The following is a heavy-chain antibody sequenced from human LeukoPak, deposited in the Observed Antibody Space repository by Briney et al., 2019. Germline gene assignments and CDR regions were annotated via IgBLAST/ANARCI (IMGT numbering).Heavy chain of an antibody. J-gene: IGHJ6*03. CDR2: IYYVGTT. Sequence: SETLSLTCTVSGVAITNYFWTWIRQAPGKGLEWIGYIYYVGTTNYNPSLKSRASMSVDMSKNQFSLNLTSVTAADTAVYYCAREGYGSGSSHLMDVWGTGTTVTVSS. CDR3: AREGYGSGSSHLMDV. CDR1: GVAITNYF. V-gene: IGHV4-59*12. D-gene: IGHD3-10*01.